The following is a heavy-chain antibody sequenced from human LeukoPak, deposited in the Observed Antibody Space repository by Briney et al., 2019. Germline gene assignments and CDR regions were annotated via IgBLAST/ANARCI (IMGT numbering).Heavy chain of an antibody. V-gene: IGHV4-38-2*01. CDR2: IHHTGTT. J-gene: IGHJ4*02. Sequence: SETLSLTCAVSGYSVSNTYYWGWIRQPPGEGLEWVGSIHHTGTTYYNPSLKSRVVVSLDTTKNQFSLKLSSVTAADTAVYYCASGYLDGCGTFDYWGQGILVTVSS. CDR1: GYSVSNTYY. CDR3: ASGYLDGCGTFDY. D-gene: IGHD5-24*01.